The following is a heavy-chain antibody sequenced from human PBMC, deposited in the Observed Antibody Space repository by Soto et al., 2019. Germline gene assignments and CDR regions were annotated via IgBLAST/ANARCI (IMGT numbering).Heavy chain of an antibody. J-gene: IGHJ6*02. CDR3: ARGPRIAARPSYQNPYYYYYGMDV. V-gene: IGHV4-34*01. CDR1: GGYFSGYY. D-gene: IGHD6-6*01. CDR2: INHSGST. Sequence: SETLSLTCAVYGGYFSGYYWSWIRKTPGKGLEWIGEINHSGSTNYNPSLKSRVTISVDTSKNQFSLKLSSVTAADTAVYYCARGPRIAARPSYQNPYYYYYGMDVWGQGTTVTVSS.